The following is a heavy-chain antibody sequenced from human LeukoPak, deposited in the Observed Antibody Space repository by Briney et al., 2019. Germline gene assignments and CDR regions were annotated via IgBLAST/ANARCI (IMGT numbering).Heavy chain of an antibody. J-gene: IGHJ4*02. CDR2: IYYSGAT. V-gene: IGHV4-31*03. CDR1: GVSIGSEAYY. Sequence: SETLSLTCSVSGVSIGSEAYYWNWIRQHPGKGLEWIGYIYYSGATYYNPSLQSRLTISVDTSKNQFSLRLNSVTAADTAVYYCARAGNSGYWFDYWGPGSVVTVPS. D-gene: IGHD3-22*01. CDR3: ARAGNSGYWFDY.